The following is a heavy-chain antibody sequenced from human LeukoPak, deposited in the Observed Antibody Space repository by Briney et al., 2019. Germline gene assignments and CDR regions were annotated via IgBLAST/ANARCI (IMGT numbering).Heavy chain of an antibody. CDR1: GGSISSSSYY. Sequence: SETLSLTCTVSGGSISSSSYYWGWIRQPPGKGLEWIGSIYYSGSTYYNPSLKSRVTISVDTSKNQFSLKLSSVTAADTAVYYCARESGYCSSTSCYTEWFDPWGQGTLVTVSS. CDR3: ARESGYCSSTSCYTEWFDP. CDR2: IYYSGST. V-gene: IGHV4-39*02. J-gene: IGHJ5*02. D-gene: IGHD2-2*02.